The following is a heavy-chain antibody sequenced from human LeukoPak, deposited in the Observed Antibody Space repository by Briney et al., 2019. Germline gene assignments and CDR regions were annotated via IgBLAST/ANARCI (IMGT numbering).Heavy chain of an antibody. D-gene: IGHD3-16*02. CDR2: ISSSSARYI. V-gene: IGHV3-21*01. CDR1: GFTFSSYS. Sequence: PGGSLRLSCVASGFTFSSYSMNWVRQAPGQGLEWVSSISSSSARYIFQAESVKGRFTISRDNAKNSLYLQMNSLRAEDTAVYYCARVIAGSAPPYYFDYWGQGIPVTVSS. J-gene: IGHJ4*02. CDR3: ARVIAGSAPPYYFDY.